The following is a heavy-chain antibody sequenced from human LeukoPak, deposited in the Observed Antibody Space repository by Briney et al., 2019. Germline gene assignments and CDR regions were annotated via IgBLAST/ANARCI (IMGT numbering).Heavy chain of an antibody. D-gene: IGHD3-16*02. CDR1: GFTFSSYA. V-gene: IGHV3-23*01. J-gene: IGHJ3*02. CDR3: AKGLPSYDYVWGSYRSNDAFDI. Sequence: GGSLRLSRAASGFTFSSYAMSWVRQAPGKGLEWVSAISGSGGSTYYADSVKGRFTISRDNSKNTLYLQMNSLRAEDTAVYYCAKGLPSYDYVWGSYRSNDAFDIWGQGTMVTVSS. CDR2: ISGSGGST.